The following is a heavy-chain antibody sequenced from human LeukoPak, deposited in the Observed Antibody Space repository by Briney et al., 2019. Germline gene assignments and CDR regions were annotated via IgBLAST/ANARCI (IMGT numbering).Heavy chain of an antibody. CDR2: IRNDGSKK. CDR3: AKASGRSAYGLDY. J-gene: IGHJ4*02. CDR1: GFTFSDYG. V-gene: IGHV3-30*02. D-gene: IGHD3-16*01. Sequence: PGGSLRLSCVAAGFTFSDYGRHWVRQAPGKGLEWVAFIRNDGSKKYYVDSVKGRFTISRDDSKNTVYLQMYSLRPDDTAVYYCAKASGRSAYGLDYWGQGTLVTVFS.